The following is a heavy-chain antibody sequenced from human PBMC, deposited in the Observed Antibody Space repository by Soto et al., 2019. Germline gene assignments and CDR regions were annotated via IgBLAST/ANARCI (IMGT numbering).Heavy chain of an antibody. D-gene: IGHD5-12*01. V-gene: IGHV3-30*18. J-gene: IGHJ6*02. CDR2: ISYDGSTE. Sequence: PGGSLRLSCAASGFTFSGYYMHWVRQAPGKGLEWVAVISYDGSTEYYADSVKGRLTISRDNSANRLFLQMNSLRPEDTAVYYCTKDDGYNDSTYYHYFGMDVWDQGTTVTVSS. CDR3: TKDDGYNDSTYYHYFGMDV. CDR1: GFTFSGYY.